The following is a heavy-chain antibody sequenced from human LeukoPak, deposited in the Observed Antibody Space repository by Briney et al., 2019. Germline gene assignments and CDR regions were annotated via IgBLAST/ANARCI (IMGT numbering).Heavy chain of an antibody. D-gene: IGHD2-2*01. V-gene: IGHV4-4*02. Sequence: SSETLSLTCAVSGGSISSSNWWSWVRQPPGKGLEWIGEIYHSGSTNYNPSLKSRVTISVVKSKNQFSLKLSSVTAADTAVYYCARFGCSSTSCWDDADAFDIWGQGTMVTVSS. CDR1: GGSISSSNW. J-gene: IGHJ3*02. CDR2: IYHSGST. CDR3: ARFGCSSTSCWDDADAFDI.